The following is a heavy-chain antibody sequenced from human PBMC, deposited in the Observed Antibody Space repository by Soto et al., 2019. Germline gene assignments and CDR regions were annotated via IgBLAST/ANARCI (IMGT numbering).Heavy chain of an antibody. Sequence: LSLTCAVYGGSFSGYYWSWIRQPPGKGLEWIGEINHSGSTNYNPSLKSRVTISVDTSKNQFSLKLSSVTAADTAVYYCARGGYYYDSSGSQAEFDYWGQGTLVTVSS. V-gene: IGHV4-34*01. CDR1: GGSFSGYY. D-gene: IGHD3-22*01. CDR3: ARGGYYYDSSGSQAEFDY. CDR2: INHSGST. J-gene: IGHJ4*02.